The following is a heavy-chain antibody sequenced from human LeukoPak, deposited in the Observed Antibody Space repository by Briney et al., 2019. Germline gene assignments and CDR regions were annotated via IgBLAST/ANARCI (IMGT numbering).Heavy chain of an antibody. Sequence: SETLSLTCAVYGGSFSGYYWSWIRQPAGKGLEWIGRIYTSGSTNYNPSLKSRVTMSVDTSKNQFSLKLSSVTAADTAVYYCARDRRVDLAAAGTFDYWGQGTLVTVSS. V-gene: IGHV4-4*07. J-gene: IGHJ4*02. CDR1: GGSFSGYY. CDR3: ARDRRVDLAAAGTFDY. CDR2: IYTSGST. D-gene: IGHD6-13*01.